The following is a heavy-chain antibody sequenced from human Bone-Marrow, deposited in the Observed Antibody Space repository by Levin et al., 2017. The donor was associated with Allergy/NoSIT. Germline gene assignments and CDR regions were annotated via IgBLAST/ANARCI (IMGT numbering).Heavy chain of an antibody. D-gene: IGHD3-10*01. J-gene: IGHJ4*02. V-gene: IGHV3-48*01. CDR2: ISSSSTTK. CDR1: GFSFTTYG. Sequence: GGSLRLSCAASGFSFTTYGMNWVRQAPGKGLEWLSYISSSSTTKQYADSVKGRFTISRDDAKNLLYLQMNSLRAEDTAVYYCAKDHAYGIDYWGPGTLFTVS. CDR3: AKDHAYGIDY.